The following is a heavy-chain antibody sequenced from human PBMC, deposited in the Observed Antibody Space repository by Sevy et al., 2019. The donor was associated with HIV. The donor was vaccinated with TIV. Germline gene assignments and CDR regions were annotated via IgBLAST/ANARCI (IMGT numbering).Heavy chain of an antibody. CDR1: RFTLTNEF. CDR3: ARVGYCRGGTCFSGFYYAMDV. V-gene: IGHV3-53*01. D-gene: IGHD2-15*01. J-gene: IGHJ6*02. Sequence: GGSLRLSCAVSRFTLTNEFFSWVRQAPGKGLEWVAVVYSGGATYYAYSVKGRFTISRDKSKSTLYLQMKGLRAEDTAVYYCARVGYCRGGTCFSGFYYAMDVWGQGTTVTVSS. CDR2: VYSGGAT.